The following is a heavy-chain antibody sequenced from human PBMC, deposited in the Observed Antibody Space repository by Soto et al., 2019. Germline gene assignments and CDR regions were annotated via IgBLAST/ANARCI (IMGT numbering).Heavy chain of an antibody. CDR1: GFTFSSYG. CDR3: AKLDAVPFGPYYHSWSGPGGMDD. V-gene: IGHV3-30*18. Sequence: QVQLVESGGGVVQPGWSLRLSFAASGFTFSSYGMHWVRQAPGKGLERVAVISYDGSNIYYADSVKGRFTISRYNSNNTQYLQMNSLRAEDTAVYYCAKLDAVPFGPYYHSWSGPGGMDDWGQGTTVTFSS. J-gene: IGHJ6*02. D-gene: IGHD3-3*01. CDR2: ISYDGSNI.